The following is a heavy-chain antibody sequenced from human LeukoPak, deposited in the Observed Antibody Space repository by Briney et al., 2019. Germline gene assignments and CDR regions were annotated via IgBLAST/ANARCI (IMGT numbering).Heavy chain of an antibody. Sequence: SETLSLTCTVSGGSISSYYWSWIRQPPGKGLEWIRYIYYSGSTNYNPSLKSRVTISVDTSKNQFSLKLSSVTAADTAVYYCARNDYSNYYLPFFDPWGQGTLVTVSS. CDR3: ARNDYSNYYLPFFDP. CDR2: IYYSGST. V-gene: IGHV4-59*01. J-gene: IGHJ5*02. D-gene: IGHD4-11*01. CDR1: GGSISSYY.